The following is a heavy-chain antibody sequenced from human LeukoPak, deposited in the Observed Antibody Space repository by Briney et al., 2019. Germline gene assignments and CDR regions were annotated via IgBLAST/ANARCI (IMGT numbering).Heavy chain of an antibody. CDR2: IIPVFGTA. Sequence: SVKVSCKASGGTFSSYAISWVRQAPGQGLEWMGGIIPVFGTANYAQKFQGRVTITADKSTSTAYMELSSLRSEDTAVYYCARGLWSIAAAAPYYFDYWGQGTLVTVSS. CDR1: GGTFSSYA. CDR3: ARGLWSIAAAAPYYFDY. D-gene: IGHD6-13*01. J-gene: IGHJ4*02. V-gene: IGHV1-69*06.